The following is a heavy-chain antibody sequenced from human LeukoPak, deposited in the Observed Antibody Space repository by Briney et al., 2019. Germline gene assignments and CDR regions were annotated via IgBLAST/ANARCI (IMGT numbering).Heavy chain of an antibody. CDR3: ARGLVVRGVIIIGNWLDP. D-gene: IGHD3-10*01. CDR1: GASFSGYF. Sequence: SETLSLTCAVYGASFSGYFWSWIRQPPGKGREWIGELNHSVRTNYNPSFKSRLTISIDTSKNQFSLNLSSVTAADTAVYYCARGLVVRGVIIIGNWLDPWGQGTLVTVSS. V-gene: IGHV4-34*01. J-gene: IGHJ5*02. CDR2: LNHSVRT.